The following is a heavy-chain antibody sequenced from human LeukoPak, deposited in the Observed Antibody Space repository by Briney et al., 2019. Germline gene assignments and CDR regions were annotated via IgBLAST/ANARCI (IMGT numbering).Heavy chain of an antibody. CDR2: TYYRSKWYN. J-gene: IGHJ6*03. CDR1: GDSVSSNSAA. V-gene: IGHV6-1*01. Sequence: SQTLSLTCAISGDSVSSNSAAWNWIRQSSSRGLEWLGRTYYRSKWYNDYAVSVKSRITINPDTSKNQFSLQLNSVTPEDTAVYYCARGRAHAYNYYYYYMDVWGKGTTVTVSS. CDR3: ARGRAHAYNYYYYYMDV. D-gene: IGHD2-21*01.